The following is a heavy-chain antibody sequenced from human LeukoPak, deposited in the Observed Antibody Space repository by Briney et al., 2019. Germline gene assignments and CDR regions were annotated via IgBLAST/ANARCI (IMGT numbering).Heavy chain of an antibody. J-gene: IGHJ5*02. V-gene: IGHV1-18*01. CDR2: ISAYNGNT. CDR3: AREGGEPNRDWFDP. CDR1: GYTFTSYG. D-gene: IGHD1-14*01. Sequence: ASVKVSCTASGYTFTSYGISWVREAPGQGLEWMGWISAYNGNTNYAQKLQGRVTMTTDTSTSTAYMELRSLRSEDTAVYYCAREGGEPNRDWFDPWGQGTLVTVSS.